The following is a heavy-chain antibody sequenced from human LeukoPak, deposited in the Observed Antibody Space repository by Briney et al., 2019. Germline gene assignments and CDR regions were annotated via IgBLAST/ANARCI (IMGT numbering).Heavy chain of an antibody. D-gene: IGHD6-13*01. Sequence: PSQTLSLTCAVSGGSVTSGAYSRTWIRQPPGKGLEWIGYFYHSGSTYYNPSLKSRVTISVDRSKNQFSLKLGSVTAADTAVYYCASVPAAAHRGYFDFWGQGTLVTVSS. V-gene: IGHV4-30-2*01. J-gene: IGHJ4*02. CDR1: GGSVTSGAYS. CDR3: ASVPAAAHRGYFDF. CDR2: FYHSGST.